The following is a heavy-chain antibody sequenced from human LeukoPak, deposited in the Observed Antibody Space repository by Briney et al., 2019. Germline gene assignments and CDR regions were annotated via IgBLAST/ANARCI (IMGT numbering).Heavy chain of an antibody. D-gene: IGHD2-15*01. J-gene: IGHJ3*02. CDR2: IYYGGST. CDR3: ARVLVCSGGSCYSGFVGAFDI. Sequence: SETLSLTCTVSGGSISSYYWSWIRQPPGKGLEWIGYIYYGGSTNYNPSLKSRVTISVDTSKNQFSLKLSSVTAADTAVYYCARVLVCSGGSCYSGFVGAFDIWGQGTMVTVSS. V-gene: IGHV4-59*01. CDR1: GGSISSYY.